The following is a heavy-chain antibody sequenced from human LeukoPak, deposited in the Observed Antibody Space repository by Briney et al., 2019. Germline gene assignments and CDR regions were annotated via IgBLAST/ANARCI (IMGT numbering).Heavy chain of an antibody. CDR1: GGTFSSYA. D-gene: IGHD2-2*01. J-gene: IGHJ6*03. Sequence: SVKVSCKASGGTFSSYATSWVRQAPGQGLEWMGGIIPIFGTANYAQKFQGRVTITADESTSTAYMELSSLRSEDTAVYYCARDTEDCSSTSCPYYYYYYMDVWGKGTTVTVSS. CDR2: IIPIFGTA. V-gene: IGHV1-69*13. CDR3: ARDTEDCSSTSCPYYYYYYMDV.